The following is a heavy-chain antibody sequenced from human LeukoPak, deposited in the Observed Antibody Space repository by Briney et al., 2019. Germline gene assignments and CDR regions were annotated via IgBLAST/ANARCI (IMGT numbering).Heavy chain of an antibody. CDR3: VRDGEYSHGIDFDY. CDR1: GFTFSDYY. J-gene: IGHJ4*02. V-gene: IGHV3-11*06. D-gene: IGHD5-18*01. CDR2: ISSSGGYR. Sequence: GGSLRLSCAASGFTFSDYYMSWIRQAPGKGLEWVSYISSSGGYRNYADSVKGRFTISRDDAKNSLYLQMNSLRAEDTAIYYCVRDGEYSHGIDFDYWGQGTLVTVSP.